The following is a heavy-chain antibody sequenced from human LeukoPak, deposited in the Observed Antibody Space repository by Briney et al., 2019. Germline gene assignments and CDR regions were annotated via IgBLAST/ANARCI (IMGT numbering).Heavy chain of an antibody. CDR1: GFTFSNYW. CDR2: IKRDGSEK. V-gene: IGHV3-7*01. D-gene: IGHD5-18*01. CDR3: ARDPGYSSGIIFDY. J-gene: IGHJ4*02. Sequence: GGSLRLSCAASGFTFSNYWMSWVRQAPGKGLEWVANIKRDGSEKYYVDSVKGRFTISRDNAKNSLSLKMDSLRAEDTAVYYCARDPGYSSGIIFDYWGQGTLVTVSS.